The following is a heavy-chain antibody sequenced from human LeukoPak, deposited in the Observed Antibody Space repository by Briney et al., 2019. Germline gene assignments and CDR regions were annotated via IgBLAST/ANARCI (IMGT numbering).Heavy chain of an antibody. CDR3: AKTSGSYYMIDY. CDR1: GFTFSSYG. V-gene: IGHV3-30*18. D-gene: IGHD1-26*01. Sequence: GGSLRLSCAASGFTFSSYGMHWVRQAPGKGLEWVAVISYDGGNKYYADSVKGRFTISRDNSKNTLYLQMNSLRAEDTAVYYCAKTSGSYYMIDYWGQGTLVTVSS. CDR2: ISYDGGNK. J-gene: IGHJ4*02.